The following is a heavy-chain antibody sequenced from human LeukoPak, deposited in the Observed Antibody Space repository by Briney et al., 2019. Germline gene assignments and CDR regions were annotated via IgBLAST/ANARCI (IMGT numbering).Heavy chain of an antibody. J-gene: IGHJ3*02. D-gene: IGHD3-10*01. CDR2: LYSGGAT. CDR1: GFTVSSND. CDR3: AGILRGAFDI. V-gene: IGHV3-53*01. Sequence: GGSLRLSCAASGFTVSSNDMTWVRQAPGKGLECVSGLYSGGATYYAESVKGRFTISRDNSKNTLYLQMNSLRVADTAMYYCAGILRGAFDIWGQGTMVTVSS.